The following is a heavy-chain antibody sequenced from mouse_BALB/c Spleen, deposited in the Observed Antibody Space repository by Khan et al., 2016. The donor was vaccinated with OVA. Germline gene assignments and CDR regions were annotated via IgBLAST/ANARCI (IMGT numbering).Heavy chain of an antibody. J-gene: IGHJ1*01. D-gene: IGHD1-1*01. CDR3: ARAYGYWYFDD. Sequence: QVQLQQSGAELVRPGSSVKISCKASGYAFSSYWMNWMKQRPGQGLEWIGQIYPGDGDTNDNGKFEGKATLTADKSSSTAYLQLSSLTAEDSAVYFCARAYGYWYFDDWGAGTTVTVSS. V-gene: IGHV1-80*01. CDR2: IYPGDGDT. CDR1: GYAFSSYW.